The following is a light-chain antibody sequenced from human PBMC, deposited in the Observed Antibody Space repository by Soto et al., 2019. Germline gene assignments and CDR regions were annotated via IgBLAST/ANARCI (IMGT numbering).Light chain of an antibody. CDR2: GAS. CDR1: QSVSSSY. J-gene: IGKJ2*01. V-gene: IGKV3-20*01. Sequence: EIVLTQSPGTLSLSPGERATLSCRASQSVSSSYLAWYQQKPGQAPRLLIYGASSRATGIPDRFSGSGSGTDFTLTISRLEPEDXXVYXXXQYGSSPPYTFGQGTKLEIK. CDR3: XQYGSSPPYT.